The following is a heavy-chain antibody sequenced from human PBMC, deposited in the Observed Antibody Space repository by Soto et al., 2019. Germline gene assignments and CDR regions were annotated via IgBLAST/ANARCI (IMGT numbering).Heavy chain of an antibody. CDR2: IYPGDSDT. V-gene: IGHV5-51*01. CDR3: ARIGETGRSGWDPGYYYYYYGMDV. Sequence: PGDSLKISCKGSGYSFTSYWIGWVRQMPGKGLEWMGIIYPGDSDTRYSPSFQGQVTISADKSISTAYLQWSSLKASDTAMYYCARIGETGRSGWDPGYYYYYYGMDVWGQGTTVTVSS. CDR1: GYSFTSYW. D-gene: IGHD6-19*01. J-gene: IGHJ6*02.